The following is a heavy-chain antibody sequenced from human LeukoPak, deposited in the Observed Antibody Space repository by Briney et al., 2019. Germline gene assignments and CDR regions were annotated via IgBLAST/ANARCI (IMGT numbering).Heavy chain of an antibody. V-gene: IGHV1-2*02. CDR3: VRTYYDFWSGYYTGHFQH. CDR1: GYTFTGYY. Sequence: GASVKVSCKASGYTFTGYYMHWVRQAPGQGLEWMGWINPNSGGTNYAQKFQGRVTMTRDTSISTAYMELSRLRSDDTAVYYCVRTYYDFWSGYYTGHFQHWGQGTLVTVSS. CDR2: INPNSGGT. J-gene: IGHJ1*01. D-gene: IGHD3-3*01.